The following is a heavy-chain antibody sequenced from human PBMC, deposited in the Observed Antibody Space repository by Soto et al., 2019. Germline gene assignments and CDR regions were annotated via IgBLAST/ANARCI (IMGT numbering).Heavy chain of an antibody. Sequence: GESLKISCKGSGYSFTSYWISWVRQMPGKGLEWMGRIDPSGSYTNYSPSFQGHVTISADKSISTAYLQWSSLKASDTAMYYCARLYSGSYFDPYGMDVWGQGTTVTVSS. V-gene: IGHV5-10-1*01. CDR2: IDPSGSYT. D-gene: IGHD1-26*01. CDR3: ARLYSGSYFDPYGMDV. J-gene: IGHJ6*02. CDR1: GYSFTSYW.